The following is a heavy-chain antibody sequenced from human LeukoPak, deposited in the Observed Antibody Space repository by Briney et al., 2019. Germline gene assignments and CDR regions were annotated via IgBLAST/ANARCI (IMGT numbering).Heavy chain of an antibody. Sequence: GASVKVSCKTSGGTFSSHTITWVRQAPGQGLEWMGGIIPIFGTTNYAQKFQGRVTITADESTSTAYMELSSLRSEDTAVYYCARGWQLGGDLGDAFDIWGQGTMVTVSS. D-gene: IGHD2-21*01. CDR1: GGTFSSHT. V-gene: IGHV1-69*13. CDR3: ARGWQLGGDLGDAFDI. CDR2: IIPIFGTT. J-gene: IGHJ3*02.